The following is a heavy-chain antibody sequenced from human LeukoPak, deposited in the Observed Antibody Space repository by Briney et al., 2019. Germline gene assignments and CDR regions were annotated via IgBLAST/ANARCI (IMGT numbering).Heavy chain of an antibody. CDR3: AKQAGQSSGLDY. Sequence: GGSLRLSCAASGFTFSSYGMHWVRQAPGKGLEWVAFIRYDGSNKYYADSVKGRFTISRDNSKNTLYLQMNSLRAEDTAVYYCAKQAGQSSGLDYWGQGTLVTVSS. D-gene: IGHD6-19*01. CDR1: GFTFSSYG. CDR2: IRYDGSNK. V-gene: IGHV3-30*02. J-gene: IGHJ4*02.